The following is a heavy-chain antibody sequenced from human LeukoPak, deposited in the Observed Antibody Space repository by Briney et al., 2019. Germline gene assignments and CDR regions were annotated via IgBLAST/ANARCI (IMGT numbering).Heavy chain of an antibody. CDR2: INHSGST. V-gene: IGHV4-34*01. Sequence: SETLSLTCAVYGGSFSGYYWSWIRQPPGKGLEWIGEINHSGSTNYNPSLKSRVTISVDTSKNQFSLKLSSVTAADTAVYYCARRSRLNTYYYGSPPRAYFDYWGQGTLVTVSS. CDR3: ARRSRLNTYYYGSPPRAYFDY. D-gene: IGHD3-10*01. CDR1: GGSFSGYY. J-gene: IGHJ4*02.